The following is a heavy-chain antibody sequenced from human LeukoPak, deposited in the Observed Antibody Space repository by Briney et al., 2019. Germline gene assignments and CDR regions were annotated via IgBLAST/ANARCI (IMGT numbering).Heavy chain of an antibody. CDR3: ARVSRMLGTSTLDN. CDR2: IYTGCST. CDR1: GFTVSSNY. V-gene: IGHV3-66*01. D-gene: IGHD1-26*01. J-gene: IGHJ4*02. Sequence: PGGSLRLSCAASGFTVSSNYMSWVRQTPGKGLEWVSVIYTGCSTYFTDSVNGRFTISRDYSKNTLYLEMNSLRVEDTAVYYCARVSRMLGTSTLDNWGQGTLVTVSS.